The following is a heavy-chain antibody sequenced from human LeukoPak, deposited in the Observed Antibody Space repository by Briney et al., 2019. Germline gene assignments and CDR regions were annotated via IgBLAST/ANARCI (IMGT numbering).Heavy chain of an antibody. CDR2: IYYSGST. Sequence: SETLSLTCTVSGGSISSSSYYWGWIRQPPGKGLEWIESIYYSGSTYYNPSLKSRVTISVDTSKNQFSLKLSSVTAADTAVYYCARIAAAGIYYYYYYMDVWGKGTTVTISS. V-gene: IGHV4-39*01. J-gene: IGHJ6*03. CDR3: ARIAAAGIYYYYYYMDV. D-gene: IGHD6-13*01. CDR1: GGSISSSSYY.